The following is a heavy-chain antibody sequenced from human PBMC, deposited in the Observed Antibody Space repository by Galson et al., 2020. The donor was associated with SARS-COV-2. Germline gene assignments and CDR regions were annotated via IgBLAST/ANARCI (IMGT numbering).Heavy chain of an antibody. V-gene: IGHV2-70*01. CDR2: IDWDDDK. CDR1: GFSLTTSGMG. Sequence: SGPTLVKHPQTLTLPCTFSGFSLTTSGMGVPWIRQPPGKALEWLALIDWDDDKYYSTSLRTRLTISRDTSKNQVFLTMTNMDPVDTATYYCARMADGYGGYDYGSSPFDYWGQGTLVTVSS. J-gene: IGHJ4*02. CDR3: ARMADGYGGYDYGSSPFDY. D-gene: IGHD5-12*01.